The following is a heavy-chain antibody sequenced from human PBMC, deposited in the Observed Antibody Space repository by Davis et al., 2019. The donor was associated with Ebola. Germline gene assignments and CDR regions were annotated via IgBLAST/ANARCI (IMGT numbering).Heavy chain of an antibody. J-gene: IGHJ6*04. CDR1: GFTFSSYG. D-gene: IGHD3-3*01. Sequence: GGSLRLSCAASGFTFSSYGMHWVRQAPGKGLEWVAVISYDGSNKYYADSVKGRFTISRDNSKNTLYLQMNSLRAEDTAVYYCAKPTIPSYDFWSGPYPIYYYYGMDVWGKGTTVTVSS. CDR2: ISYDGSNK. V-gene: IGHV3-30*18. CDR3: AKPTIPSYDFWSGPYPIYYYYGMDV.